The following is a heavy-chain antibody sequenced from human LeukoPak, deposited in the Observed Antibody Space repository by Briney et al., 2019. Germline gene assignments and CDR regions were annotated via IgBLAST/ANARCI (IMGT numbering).Heavy chain of an antibody. V-gene: IGHV3-30-3*01. CDR3: TRNEYGEYYFDY. Sequence: GGFLRLSCAASEFTFSHYAMHWVRQAPGKGLEWVAVTSYDGSNKHYADSVRGRFTISRDNSKNTLYLQMNSLRPEDTAVYYCTRNEYGEYYFDYWGQGTLVTVSS. CDR1: EFTFSHYA. CDR2: TSYDGSNK. D-gene: IGHD4/OR15-4a*01. J-gene: IGHJ4*02.